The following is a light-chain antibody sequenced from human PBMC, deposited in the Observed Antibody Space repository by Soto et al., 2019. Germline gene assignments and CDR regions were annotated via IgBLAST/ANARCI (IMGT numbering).Light chain of an antibody. Sequence: QSALTQPASVSGSPGQSITISCTGTSSDVGGYNYVSWYQQHPGRAPKLMIYEVTNRPSGVSNRFSGSKSGNTASLTISGLQAVDEAEYYCSSYRSGNTPYVFGTGTKVTVL. V-gene: IGLV2-14*01. CDR2: EVT. J-gene: IGLJ1*01. CDR3: SSYRSGNTPYV. CDR1: SSDVGGYNY.